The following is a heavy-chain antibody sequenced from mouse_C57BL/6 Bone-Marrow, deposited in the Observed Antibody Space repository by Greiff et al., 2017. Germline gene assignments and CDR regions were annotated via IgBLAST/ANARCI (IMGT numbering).Heavy chain of an antibody. V-gene: IGHV1-81*01. J-gene: IGHJ1*03. CDR3: ARWRDWYFDV. Sequence: QVQLKQSGAELARPGASVKLSCKASGYTFTSYGISWVKQSTGQGLEWIGEIYPRSGNTYYNEKFKGKATLTADKSSSTAYMELRSLTSEDSAVYFCARWRDWYFDVWGTGTTVTVSS. CDR2: IYPRSGNT. CDR1: GYTFTSYG.